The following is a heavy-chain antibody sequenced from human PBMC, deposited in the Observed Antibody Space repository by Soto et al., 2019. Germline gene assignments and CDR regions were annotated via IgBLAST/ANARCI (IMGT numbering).Heavy chain of an antibody. CDR2: IYYSGST. Sequence: SETLSLTCTVSGGSISSYYWSWIRQPPGKGLEWIGYIYYSGSTNYNPSLKSRVTISVDTSKNQFSLKLSSVTAADTAVYYCARDRMITFGGVIAYGMDVWGQGTTVTVSS. V-gene: IGHV4-59*01. CDR1: GGSISSYY. CDR3: ARDRMITFGGVIAYGMDV. J-gene: IGHJ6*02. D-gene: IGHD3-16*02.